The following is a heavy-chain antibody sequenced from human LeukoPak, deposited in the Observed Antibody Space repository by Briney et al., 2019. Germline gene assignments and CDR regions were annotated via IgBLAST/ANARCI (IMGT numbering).Heavy chain of an antibody. CDR1: GGSISSGGYY. Sequence: SQTLSLTCSVSGGSISSGGYYWSWIRQHPGKGLEWIGYIYTSGNTYYNPSLKSRVTISVDTSKNQFSLKLSSVTAADTAVYYCARVTYSSSWFGGYGWFDPWGQGTLVTVSS. CDR2: IYTSGNT. J-gene: IGHJ5*02. V-gene: IGHV4-31*03. D-gene: IGHD6-13*01. CDR3: ARVTYSSSWFGGYGWFDP.